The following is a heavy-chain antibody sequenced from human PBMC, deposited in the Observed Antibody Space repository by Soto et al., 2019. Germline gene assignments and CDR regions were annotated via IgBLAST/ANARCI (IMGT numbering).Heavy chain of an antibody. CDR2: IYWNDDK. V-gene: IGHV2-5*01. D-gene: IGHD1-26*01. J-gene: IGHJ4*02. CDR3: AHGRPKKQEVGATNLDY. CDR1: GFSLSTSGVG. Sequence: GPTLVNPTQTLTLTCTFSGFSLSTSGVGVGWIRQPPGKALEWLALIYWNDDKRYSPSLKSRLTITKDTSKNQVVLTMTNMDPVDTATYYCAHGRPKKQEVGATNLDYWGQGTLVTVSS.